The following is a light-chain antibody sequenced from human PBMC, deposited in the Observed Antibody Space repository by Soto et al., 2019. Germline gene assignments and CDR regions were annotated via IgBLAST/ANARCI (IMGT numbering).Light chain of an antibody. J-gene: IGKJ1*01. CDR3: QQYNNWPWT. CDR2: GAS. Sequence: EIVMTQSPVTLSVSPGGRATLSCRASQSISDTLAWYQQKPGQAPRLLIHGASTRAPGFPARFSGSGSGTDLTLAISSLQPEDFAVYYCQQYNNWPWTCGQGTKV. CDR1: QSISDT. V-gene: IGKV3-15*01.